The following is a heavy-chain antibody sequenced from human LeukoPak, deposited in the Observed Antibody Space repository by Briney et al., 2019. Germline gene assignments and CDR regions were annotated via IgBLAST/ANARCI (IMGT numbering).Heavy chain of an antibody. CDR2: INHSGST. J-gene: IGHJ4*02. CDR3: ARFTMVRGVMPGFDY. Sequence: SETLSLTFAVYGGSFSGYYWSWIRQPPGKGLELIGEINHSGSTNYNPSLKSRVTISVDTSKNQFSLKLSSVTAADTAVYYCARFTMVRGVMPGFDYWGQGTLVTVSS. V-gene: IGHV4-34*01. D-gene: IGHD3-10*01. CDR1: GGSFSGYY.